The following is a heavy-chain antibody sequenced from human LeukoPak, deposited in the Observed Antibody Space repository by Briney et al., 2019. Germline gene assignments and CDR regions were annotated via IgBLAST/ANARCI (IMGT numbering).Heavy chain of an antibody. Sequence: PGGSLRLSCAASGFTFSNYGIHWVRQAPGRGLEWVAVISYDGSNKYYADSVKGRFTISRDNSKNTLYLQMNSLRAEDTAVYYCGRFGGVTDDAFDIWGQGTMVTVSS. CDR1: GFTFSNYG. V-gene: IGHV3-30*03. D-gene: IGHD3-16*01. J-gene: IGHJ3*02. CDR3: GRFGGVTDDAFDI. CDR2: ISYDGSNK.